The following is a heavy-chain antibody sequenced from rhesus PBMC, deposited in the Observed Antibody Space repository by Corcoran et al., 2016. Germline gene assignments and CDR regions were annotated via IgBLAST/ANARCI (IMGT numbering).Heavy chain of an antibody. CDR1: GYTFTDYY. CDR3: ERVGWLVY. D-gene: IGHD2-21*01. V-gene: IGHV1-138*01. CDR2: INPRTGDT. J-gene: IGHJ4*01. Sequence: QVQLVQSGAEVKKPGASVKLSCKASGYTFTDYYMHWVRQAPGKGLEWMGEINPRTGDTNYAQKFQGRVTMTRDTSTSTAYMELNSLRSEDTAVYYCERVGWLVYWGQGVLVTVSS.